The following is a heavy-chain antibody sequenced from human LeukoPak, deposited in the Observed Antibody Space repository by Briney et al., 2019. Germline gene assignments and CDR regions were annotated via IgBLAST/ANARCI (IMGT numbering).Heavy chain of an antibody. CDR3: ARLGGKTKIDAFDI. CDR1: GFTFSSYW. CDR2: IKQDGSEK. Sequence: GGSLRLSCAASGFTFSSYWMSWVRQAPGKGLEWVANIKQDGSEKYYVDSVKGRFTISRDNAKNSLYLQMNSLRAEDTAVYYCARLGGKTKIDAFDIWGQGTMVTVSS. V-gene: IGHV3-7*01. J-gene: IGHJ3*02. D-gene: IGHD1-26*01.